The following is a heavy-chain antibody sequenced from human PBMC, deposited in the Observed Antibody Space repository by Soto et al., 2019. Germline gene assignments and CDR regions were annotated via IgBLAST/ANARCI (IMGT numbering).Heavy chain of an antibody. CDR1: GGSISSYY. CDR2: IYYSGST. CDR3: ARVSFEDDSYYYYMDV. V-gene: IGHV4-59*01. D-gene: IGHD2-15*01. J-gene: IGHJ6*03. Sequence: SETLSLTCTVSGGSISSYYWSWIRQPPGKGLEWIGYIYYSGSTNYNPSLKSPVTISIETSKNHFSLKLRSVTAADTAVYYCARVSFEDDSYYYYMDVWGKGTTVTVSS.